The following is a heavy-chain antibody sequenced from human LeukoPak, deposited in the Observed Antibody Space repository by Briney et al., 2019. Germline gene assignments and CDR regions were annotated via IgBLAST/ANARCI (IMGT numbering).Heavy chain of an antibody. CDR1: GFTFSSYD. J-gene: IGHJ5*02. Sequence: GGSLRLSCAASGFTFSSYDMPWVRQAPGRGLEWVASIRPSGDNTYYGDSVKGRFTISRDNSKSTVYLQMNNMRVDDTAVYYCARGAGWHWFDPWGQGTLVTVSS. CDR3: ARGAGWHWFDP. CDR2: IRPSGDNT. V-gene: IGHV3-23*01. D-gene: IGHD6-19*01.